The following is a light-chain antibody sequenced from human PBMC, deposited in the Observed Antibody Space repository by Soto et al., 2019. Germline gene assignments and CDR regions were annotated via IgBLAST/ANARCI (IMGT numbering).Light chain of an antibody. CDR3: QQRSNWPWT. CDR2: DAS. J-gene: IGKJ1*01. CDR1: QSVGSY. Sequence: EIVLTQSPATLSLSPGERATLSCRASQSVGSYLAWYQQKPGQAPRLLIYDASNRATGIPARFSGSGSGTDFTLTISSLEPEDFAVYYCQQRSNWPWTFGQGPKVEIK. V-gene: IGKV3-11*01.